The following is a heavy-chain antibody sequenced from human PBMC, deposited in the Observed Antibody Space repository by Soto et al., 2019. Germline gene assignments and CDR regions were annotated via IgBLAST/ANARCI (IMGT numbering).Heavy chain of an antibody. V-gene: IGHV1-18*01. Sequence: QVQLVQSGAEVKKPGASVKVSCKASGYTFFNYGVTWVRQAPGQGLEWMGWISVCNGNTNYAQKLQGRVTLTTDISTSTAYMELRSLTSDETAVYYCARDSLSGTDAFDIWGQGTMVTVSS. D-gene: IGHD1-26*01. CDR2: ISVCNGNT. CDR1: GYTFFNYG. J-gene: IGHJ3*02. CDR3: ARDSLSGTDAFDI.